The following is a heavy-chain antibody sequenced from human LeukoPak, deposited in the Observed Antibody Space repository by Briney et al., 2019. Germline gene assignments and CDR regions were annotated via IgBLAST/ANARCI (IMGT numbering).Heavy chain of an antibody. CDR3: ARDLGWLQSDY. CDR2: ISGSGGST. D-gene: IGHD5-24*01. CDR1: GFTFSSYA. Sequence: GGSLRLSCAASGFTFSSYAMSWVRQAPGKGLEWVSAISGSGGSTYYADSVKGRLTISRDNAKNSVYLQIHNLRAEDTAVYYCARDLGWLQSDYWGQGTLVTVSS. J-gene: IGHJ4*02. V-gene: IGHV3-23*01.